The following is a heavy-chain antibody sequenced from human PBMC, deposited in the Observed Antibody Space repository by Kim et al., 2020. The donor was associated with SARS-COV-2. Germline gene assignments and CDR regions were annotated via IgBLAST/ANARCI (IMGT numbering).Heavy chain of an antibody. CDR3: AALDSSGSIFDY. CDR1: GGSISSSSYY. J-gene: IGHJ4*02. D-gene: IGHD3-22*01. V-gene: IGHV4-39*01. CDR2: IYYSGST. Sequence: SETLSLTCTVSGGSISSSSYYWGWIRQPPGKGLEWIGSIYYSGSTYYNPSLKSRVTISVDTSKNQFSLKLSSVTAADTAVYYCAALDSSGSIFDYWGQGTLVTVSS.